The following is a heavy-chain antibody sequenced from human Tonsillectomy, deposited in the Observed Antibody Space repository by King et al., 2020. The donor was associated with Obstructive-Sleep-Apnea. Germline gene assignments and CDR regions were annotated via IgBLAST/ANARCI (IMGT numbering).Heavy chain of an antibody. Sequence: QLVQSGGGLVQPGGSLRLSCAASGFTFSSYWMNWVRQAPGKGLVWVANIKQDGNEKYYVDSMQGRFSISRDNAKNSLYLQMNSLRAEDTAVYYCARSVLYGDYALDYWGQGTLVTVSS. V-gene: IGHV3-7*03. D-gene: IGHD4-17*01. CDR1: GFTFSSYW. J-gene: IGHJ4*02. CDR3: ARSVLYGDYALDY. CDR2: IKQDGNEK.